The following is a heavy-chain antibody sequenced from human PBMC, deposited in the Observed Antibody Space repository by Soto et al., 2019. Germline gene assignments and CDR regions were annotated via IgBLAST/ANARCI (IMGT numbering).Heavy chain of an antibody. Sequence: EVQLLESGGGLVQPGGSLRLSCAASGFTFTSYAMSWVRQAPGKGLEWVSSISGSGGATYYADSVKGRFTISRDNSKNALFLQMDSLRAEDTVVYYCAKNQVYDVTPMGYSIDVWGQWTTVTISS. J-gene: IGHJ6*01. D-gene: IGHD3-22*01. CDR2: ISGSGGAT. CDR3: AKNQVYDVTPMGYSIDV. CDR1: GFTFTSYA. V-gene: IGHV3-23*01.